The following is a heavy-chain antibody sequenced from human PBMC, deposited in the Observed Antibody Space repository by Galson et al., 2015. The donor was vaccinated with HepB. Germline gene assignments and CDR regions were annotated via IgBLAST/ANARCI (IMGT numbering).Heavy chain of an antibody. Sequence: SVKVSCKASGYTFTSYGISWVRQAPGQGLEWMGWISVYNGNTNYAQNLQGRVTMTTDTSTSTAYMELRSLRSDDTAVYYCARVSGSGSYYNNWYFDLWGRGTLVTVSS. CDR1: GYTFTSYG. CDR2: ISVYNGNT. J-gene: IGHJ2*01. V-gene: IGHV1-18*01. CDR3: ARVSGSGSYYNNWYFDL. D-gene: IGHD3-10*01.